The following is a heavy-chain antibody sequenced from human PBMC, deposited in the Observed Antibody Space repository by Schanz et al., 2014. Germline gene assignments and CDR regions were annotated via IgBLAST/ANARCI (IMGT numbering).Heavy chain of an antibody. D-gene: IGHD1-26*01. CDR2: IYHSGST. CDR1: GDSISSSNW. J-gene: IGHJ4*02. V-gene: IGHV4-4*02. CDR3: AILSSNSGSYVFDY. Sequence: QVQLQESGPGLVKPSGTLSLTCAVSGDSISSSNWWSWVRQPPGKGLEWIGEIYHSGSTNYNPSLKSLITISVDKSKNQFSLKLRYVTAANTAVYYCAILSSNSGSYVFDYWGQGTLVTVSS.